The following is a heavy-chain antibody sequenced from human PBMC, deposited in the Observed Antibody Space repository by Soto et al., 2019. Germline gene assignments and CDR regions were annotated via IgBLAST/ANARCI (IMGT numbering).Heavy chain of an antibody. D-gene: IGHD3-3*01. CDR2: ISGSGGST. V-gene: IGHV3-23*01. Sequence: EVQLLESGGGLVQPGGSLRLSCAASGFTFSSYAMSWVRQAPGKGLEWVSAISGSGGSTYYAYSVKGRFTISRDNSKNALYLQMNSLRAEATAVYYCAKSGQLGIFEIDYWGQGTLVTVSS. CDR3: AKSGQLGIFEIDY. CDR1: GFTFSSYA. J-gene: IGHJ4*02.